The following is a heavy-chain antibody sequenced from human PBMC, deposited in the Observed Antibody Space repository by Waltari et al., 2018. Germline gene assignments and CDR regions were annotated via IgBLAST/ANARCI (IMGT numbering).Heavy chain of an antibody. V-gene: IGHV3-20*04. D-gene: IGHD2-15*01. CDR3: AREKLMGEYIDY. CDR1: GFNFDDHG. CDR2: INWNGGST. J-gene: IGHJ4*02. Sequence: EVQLVESGGGVRRPGGSLRLSCAASGFNFDDHGMRWVRQAPGKGLYWFSSINWNGGSTCYAYSVRGRFTISRDNAKNSLYLQMNSLRADDTALYYCAREKLMGEYIDYWGQGTLVTVSS.